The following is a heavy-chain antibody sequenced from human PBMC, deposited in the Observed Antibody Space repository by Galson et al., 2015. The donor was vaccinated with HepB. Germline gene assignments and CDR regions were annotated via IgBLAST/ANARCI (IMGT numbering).Heavy chain of an antibody. D-gene: IGHD4-17*01. CDR1: GFTFSGYA. CDR2: IAYDGNTK. Sequence: SLRLSCAASGFTFSGYAIHWVRQPPGKGLEWVAVIAYDGNTKYSADSVKGRFIISRDDSKNTLYLQMNSLRTEDTAVYYCARDGGDYDNYYTMDVWGQGTTVTVSP. J-gene: IGHJ6*01. V-gene: IGHV3-30-3*01. CDR3: ARDGGDYDNYYTMDV.